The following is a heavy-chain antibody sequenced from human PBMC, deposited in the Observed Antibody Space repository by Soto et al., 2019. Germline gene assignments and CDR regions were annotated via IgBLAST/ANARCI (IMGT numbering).Heavy chain of an antibody. Sequence: PSETLSLTCAVSGGSISSGGYSWSWIRQPPGKGLEWIGYIYHNGSTYYNPSLKSRVTISVDRSKNQFSLKLSSVTAADTAVYYCARRWGAYFDFWGQGTLVTVSS. CDR3: ARRWGAYFDF. CDR2: IYHNGST. V-gene: IGHV4-30-2*02. J-gene: IGHJ4*02. D-gene: IGHD7-27*01. CDR1: GGSISSGGYS.